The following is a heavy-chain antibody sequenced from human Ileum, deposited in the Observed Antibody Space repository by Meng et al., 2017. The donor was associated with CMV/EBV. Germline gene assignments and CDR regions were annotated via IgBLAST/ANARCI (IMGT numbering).Heavy chain of an antibody. V-gene: IGHV3-30-3*01. J-gene: IGHJ4*02. CDR3: ARDEYQLLLYYFDY. CDR1: GFTFSSYA. D-gene: IGHD2-2*01. CDR2: ISYDGSNK. Sequence: GGSLRLSCAVFGFTFSSYAMHWVRQAPGKGLEWVAVISYDGSNKYYADSVKGRFTISRDNSKNTLYLQMNSLRAEDTAVYYCARDEYQLLLYYFDYWGQGTLVTVSS.